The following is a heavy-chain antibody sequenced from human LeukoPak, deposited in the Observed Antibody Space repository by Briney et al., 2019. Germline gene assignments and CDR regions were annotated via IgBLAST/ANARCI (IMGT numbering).Heavy chain of an antibody. D-gene: IGHD3-16*01. CDR1: GASISSGGYG. CDR3: ARGVPVRYAVPPSFDR. Sequence: AQSLSLTCTVSGASISSGGYGWGWLRQHPGKGLEWIRNIYCSRSTYYDAYLKRRVTISVDTSKNQISLKLNCVTAADAAVYYCARGVPVRYAVPPSFDRWGQGTLVTVSS. V-gene: IGHV4-31*03. J-gene: IGHJ5*02. CDR2: IYCSRST.